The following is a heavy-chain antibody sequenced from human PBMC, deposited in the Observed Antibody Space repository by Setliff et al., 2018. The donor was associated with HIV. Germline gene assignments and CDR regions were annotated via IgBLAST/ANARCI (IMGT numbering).Heavy chain of an antibody. V-gene: IGHV4-38-2*01. D-gene: IGHD1-20*01. J-gene: IGHJ4*02. CDR2: IHHSGTT. CDR1: GYSISSGYF. Sequence: SETLSLTCAVSGYSISSGYFWGWIRQPPGKGLGWIGSIHHSGTTYYNPSLESRVTMSVDTSKNQFSLRVRSVTAADTAVYYCARVVKGYNWSYFDYWGQGTLVTVSS. CDR3: ARVVKGYNWSYFDY.